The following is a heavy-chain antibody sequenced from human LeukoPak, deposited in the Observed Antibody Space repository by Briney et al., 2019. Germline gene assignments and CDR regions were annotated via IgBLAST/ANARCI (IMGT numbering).Heavy chain of an antibody. CDR2: INAGNGNT. CDR1: GYTFTSYA. D-gene: IGHD3-22*01. J-gene: IGHJ4*02. Sequence: ASVKVSCKASGYTFTSYAVHWVRQAPGQRLESMGWINAGNGNTKYSQKFQGRVTITRDTSASTAYMELSSLRSEDTAVYYCARDFHYYDSSGYYPGYWGQGTLVTVSS. CDR3: ARDFHYYDSSGYYPGY. V-gene: IGHV1-3*01.